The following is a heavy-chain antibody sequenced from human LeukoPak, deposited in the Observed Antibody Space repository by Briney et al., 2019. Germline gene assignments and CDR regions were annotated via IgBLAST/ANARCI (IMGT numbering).Heavy chain of an antibody. V-gene: IGHV4-38-2*02. CDR3: AKSNGYGLVDI. Sequence: PSETLSLTCTISGYSISTGDYWGWIRQRPGKGLEWIGNIFYSGSTYYSPSLKSRVTISLDTSRNQFSLKLTSVTAADTAVCYCAKSNGYGLVDIWGQGTMVTVSS. CDR2: IFYSGST. J-gene: IGHJ3*02. CDR1: GYSISTGDY. D-gene: IGHD3-10*01.